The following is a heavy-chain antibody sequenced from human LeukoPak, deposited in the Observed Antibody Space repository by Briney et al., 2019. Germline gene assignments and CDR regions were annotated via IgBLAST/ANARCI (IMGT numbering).Heavy chain of an antibody. CDR2: IYTSGST. CDR1: GGSISSYY. D-gene: IGHD3-16*01. V-gene: IGHV4-4*07. Sequence: SETLSLTCTVSGGSISSYYWSWIRQPAGKGLEWIGRIYTSGSTNYNPSLKSRVTMSVDTSKNQFSLKLSSVTAADTAVYYCARGCYVWGSYHIYYFDYWGQGTLVTVSS. J-gene: IGHJ4*02. CDR3: ARGCYVWGSYHIYYFDY.